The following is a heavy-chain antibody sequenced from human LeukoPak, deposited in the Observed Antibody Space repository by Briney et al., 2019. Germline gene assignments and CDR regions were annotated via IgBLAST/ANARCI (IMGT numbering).Heavy chain of an antibody. CDR3: ARLARSGYDWGDAFDI. D-gene: IGHD5-12*01. Sequence: SETLSLTCTVSGGSISSYYWSWIRQPPGKGLEWIGYVYYSGSTNYYPSLKSRVTISVDTSKNQFSLKLSSLTAADTAVYYCARLARSGYDWGDAFDIWGQGTMVTVSS. J-gene: IGHJ3*02. CDR2: VYYSGST. CDR1: GGSISSYY. V-gene: IGHV4-59*01.